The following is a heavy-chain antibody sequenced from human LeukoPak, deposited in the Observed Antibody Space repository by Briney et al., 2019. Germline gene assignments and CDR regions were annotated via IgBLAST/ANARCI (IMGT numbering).Heavy chain of an antibody. CDR2: IYYSGGT. CDR3: ARDGGLERPFGMDV. V-gene: IGHV4-31*03. J-gene: IGHJ6*02. D-gene: IGHD1-1*01. CDR1: GGSISSGGYY. Sequence: SETLSLTCTVSGGSISSGGYYWSWIRQHPGKGLEWIGYIYYSGGTYYSPSLKSRVTISVDTSKNQFSLKLSSVTAADTAVYYCARDGGLERPFGMDVWGQGTTVTVSS.